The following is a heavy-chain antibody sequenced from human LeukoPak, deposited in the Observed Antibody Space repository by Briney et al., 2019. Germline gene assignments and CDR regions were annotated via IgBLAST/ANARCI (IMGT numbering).Heavy chain of an antibody. CDR1: GFTFSSYG. V-gene: IGHV3-33*01. J-gene: IGHJ6*02. CDR3: ARMVLERYYYYGMDV. D-gene: IGHD3-3*02. CDR2: IWYDGSNK. Sequence: GRSLRLSCAASGFTFSSYGMHWVRQAPGKGLEWVAVIWYDGSNKYYADSVKGRFTISRDNSKNTLYLQMNSLRAEDTAVYYCARMVLERYYYYGMDVWGQGTTVTVSS.